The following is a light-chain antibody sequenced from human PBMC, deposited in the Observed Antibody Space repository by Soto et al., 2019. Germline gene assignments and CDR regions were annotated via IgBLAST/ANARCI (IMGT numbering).Light chain of an antibody. CDR2: WAS. CDR3: QQYNTYST. J-gene: IGKJ5*01. Sequence: DIVMTQSPDSLAVSLGERATINCKSSQSVLYSSNNKNYLAWYQQKPGQPPKLLIYWASTRESGVPDRFSGSGSGTDFTLTISSLQPDGFATYYCQQYNTYSTFGQGTRLEI. V-gene: IGKV4-1*01. CDR1: QSVLYSSNNKNY.